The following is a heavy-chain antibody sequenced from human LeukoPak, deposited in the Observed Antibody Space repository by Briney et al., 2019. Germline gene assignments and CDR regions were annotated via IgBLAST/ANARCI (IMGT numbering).Heavy chain of an antibody. J-gene: IGHJ3*02. CDR1: GGSISSYY. V-gene: IGHV4-59*01. Sequence: SETLSLTCTVSGGSISSYYWSWIRQPPGKGLEWIGYIYYSGSTNYNPSLKSRVTISVDTSKNQFSLKLSSVTAADTAAYYCARDRYYGLGSGAFDIWGQGTMVTVSS. D-gene: IGHD3-10*01. CDR2: IYYSGST. CDR3: ARDRYYGLGSGAFDI.